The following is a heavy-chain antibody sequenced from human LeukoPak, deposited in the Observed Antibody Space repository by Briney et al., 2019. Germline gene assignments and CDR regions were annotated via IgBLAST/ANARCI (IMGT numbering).Heavy chain of an antibody. Sequence: SETLSLTCTVSGGSISSSSYYWGWIRQPPGKGLEWIGSIYYSGSTYYNPSLKGRVTISVDTSKNQFSLKLSSATAADTAVYYCARMVRGVYYFDYWGQGTLVTVSS. CDR2: IYYSGST. CDR1: GGSISSSSYY. CDR3: ARMVRGVYYFDY. V-gene: IGHV4-39*01. D-gene: IGHD3-10*01. J-gene: IGHJ4*02.